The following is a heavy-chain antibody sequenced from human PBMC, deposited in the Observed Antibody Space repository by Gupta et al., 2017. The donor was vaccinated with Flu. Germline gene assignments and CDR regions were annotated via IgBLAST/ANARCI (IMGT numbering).Heavy chain of an antibody. V-gene: IGHV3-53*01. CDR3: AKYSSSWLSFYY. CDR2: IYSGGGT. J-gene: IGHJ4*02. D-gene: IGHD6-13*01. CDR1: SDNY. Sequence: SDNYMTWVRQAPGKGLEWVSIIYSGGGTYYADSVKGRFTISRDSSKNMVYLQMNSLRAEDTAVYYCAKYSSSWLSFYYWGQGALVTVSS.